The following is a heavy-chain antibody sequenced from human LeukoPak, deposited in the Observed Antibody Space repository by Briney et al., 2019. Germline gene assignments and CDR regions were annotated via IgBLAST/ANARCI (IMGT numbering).Heavy chain of an antibody. CDR2: INHSGST. J-gene: IGHJ4*02. V-gene: IGHV4-34*01. Sequence: TPSETLSLTCAVYGGSFSGYYWSWIRQPPGKGLEWIEEINHSGSTNYNPSLKSRVTISVDTSKNQFSLKLSSVTAADTAVYYCARDGAYCGGDCYHPPGYFDYWGQGTLVTVSS. CDR3: ARDGAYCGGDCYHPPGYFDY. D-gene: IGHD2-21*02. CDR1: GGSFSGYY.